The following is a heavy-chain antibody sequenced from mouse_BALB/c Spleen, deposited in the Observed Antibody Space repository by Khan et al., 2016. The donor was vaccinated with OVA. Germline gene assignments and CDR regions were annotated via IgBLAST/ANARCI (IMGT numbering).Heavy chain of an antibody. V-gene: IGHV2-9*02. D-gene: IGHD1-2*01. Sequence: VQLVESGPGLVAPSQSLSITCTVSGFSLTSYGVHWVRQPPGKGLEWLGIIWAGGSTNYNLAIMSRLSISKDNSKSQVFLKMNSLQNDDTAMYYCARDTTATPFWGQGTLVTVSA. CDR2: IWAGGST. CDR3: ARDTTATPF. CDR1: GFSLTSYG. J-gene: IGHJ3*01.